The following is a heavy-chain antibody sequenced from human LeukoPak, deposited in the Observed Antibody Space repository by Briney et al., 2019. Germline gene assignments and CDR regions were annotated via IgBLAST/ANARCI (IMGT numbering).Heavy chain of an antibody. CDR2: INPNSGGT. CDR1: GYTFTGYY. Sequence: GASVKVSCKASGYTFTGYYMHWVRQAPGQGLEWMGWINPNSGGTNYAQKFQGRVTMTRDTSISTAYMELSRLRSDDTAVYYCARGSWRGVVTGIGMDVWGQGTTVTVSS. J-gene: IGHJ6*02. CDR3: ARGSWRGVVTGIGMDV. D-gene: IGHD2-21*02. V-gene: IGHV1-2*02.